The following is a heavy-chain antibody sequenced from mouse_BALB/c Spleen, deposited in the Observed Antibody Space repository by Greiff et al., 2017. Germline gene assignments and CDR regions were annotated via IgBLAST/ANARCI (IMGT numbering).Heavy chain of an antibody. CDR1: GYSITSGYS. Sequence: ESGPDLVKPSQSLSLTCTVTGYSITSGYSWHWIRQLPGNKLEWMGYIHYSGSTNYNPSLKSRISITRDTSKNQFFLQLNSVTTEDTATYYCARCYRYDERAWFAYWGQGTLVTVSA. J-gene: IGHJ3*01. CDR2: IHYSGST. V-gene: IGHV3-1*02. CDR3: ARCYRYDERAWFAY. D-gene: IGHD2-14*01.